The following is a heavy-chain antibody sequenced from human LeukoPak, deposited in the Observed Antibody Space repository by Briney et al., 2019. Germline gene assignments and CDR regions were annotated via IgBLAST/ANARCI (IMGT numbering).Heavy chain of an antibody. J-gene: IGHJ4*02. CDR1: GFSFSNYG. Sequence: PGGSLRLSCAASGFSFSNYGMHWVRQAPGKGLEWVAVIWSEGSNRNYADPVKGRFTVSRDNSKNTLYLQMDSLRAEDTAVCYCARDLNRRVFTDYWGQGTLVTVSS. CDR3: ARDLNRRVFTDY. CDR2: IWSEGSNR. V-gene: IGHV3-33*01.